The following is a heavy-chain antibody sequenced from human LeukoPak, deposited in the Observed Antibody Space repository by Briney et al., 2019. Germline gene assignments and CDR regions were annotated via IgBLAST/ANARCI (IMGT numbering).Heavy chain of an antibody. CDR3: ARDAHDSSGSFDY. Sequence: QSGGSLRLSCAASGFTFSSYGMHWVRQAPGKGLEWVAVIWYDGSNKYYADSVKGRFTISRDNSKNTLYLQMNSLRAGDTAVYYCARDAHDSSGSFDYWGQGTLVTVSS. CDR2: IWYDGSNK. D-gene: IGHD3-22*01. V-gene: IGHV3-33*01. J-gene: IGHJ4*02. CDR1: GFTFSSYG.